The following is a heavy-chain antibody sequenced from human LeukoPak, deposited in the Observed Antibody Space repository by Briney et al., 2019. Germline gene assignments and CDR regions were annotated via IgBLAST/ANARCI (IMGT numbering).Heavy chain of an antibody. D-gene: IGHD2-15*01. CDR3: ARGYCSGGSCYYYFDY. V-gene: IGHV1-2*02. CDR1: GYTFTGYY. Sequence: ASVKVSCKASGYTFTGYYMRWVRQAPGQGLEWMGWINPNSGGTNYAQKFQGRVTMTRDTSISTAYMELSRLRSDDTAVYYCARGYCSGGSCYYYFDYRGQGTLVTVSS. J-gene: IGHJ4*02. CDR2: INPNSGGT.